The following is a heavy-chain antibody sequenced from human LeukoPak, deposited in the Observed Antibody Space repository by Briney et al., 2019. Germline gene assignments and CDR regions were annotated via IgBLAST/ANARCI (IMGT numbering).Heavy chain of an antibody. V-gene: IGHV4-30-4*08. D-gene: IGHD3-22*01. Sequence: PSQTLSLTCTVSGGSISGGDYYWSWIRQPPGKGLEWIGYIYYSGSTYYNPSLKSRVTTSVDTSKNQFSLKLSSVTAADTAVYYCARDAYYYDSSGYSPYFDYWGQGTLVTVSS. CDR2: IYYSGST. CDR3: ARDAYYYDSSGYSPYFDY. J-gene: IGHJ4*02. CDR1: GGSISGGDYY.